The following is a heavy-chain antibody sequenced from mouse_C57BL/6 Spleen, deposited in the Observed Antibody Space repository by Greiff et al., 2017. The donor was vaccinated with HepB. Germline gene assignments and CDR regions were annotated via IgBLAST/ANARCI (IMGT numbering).Heavy chain of an antibody. CDR2: INPNNGGT. CDR3: ASSENYYGSSYDY. J-gene: IGHJ2*01. V-gene: IGHV1-26*01. CDR1: GYTFTDYY. Sequence: EVQLQQSGPELVKPGASVKISCKASGYTFTDYYMNWVKQSHGKSLEWIGDINPNNGGTSYNQKFKGKATLTVDKSSSTAYMELRSLTSEDSAVYYCASSENYYGSSYDYWGQGTTLTVSS. D-gene: IGHD1-1*01.